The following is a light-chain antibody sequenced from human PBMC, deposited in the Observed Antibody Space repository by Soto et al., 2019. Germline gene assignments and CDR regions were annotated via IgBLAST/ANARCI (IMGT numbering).Light chain of an antibody. J-gene: IGKJ5*01. CDR3: MQATQSRS. V-gene: IGKV2-24*01. Sequence: DIVLTQTPLSSPVTLGQPASISCRSSQSLVYSDGNSYLSWLQQRPGQPLRLLIYQVSERFSGGPDRFCGSGADTDVTLKISRVEAEDVGVYYCMQATQSRSFGQGTRVEI. CDR2: QVS. CDR1: QSLVYSDGNSY.